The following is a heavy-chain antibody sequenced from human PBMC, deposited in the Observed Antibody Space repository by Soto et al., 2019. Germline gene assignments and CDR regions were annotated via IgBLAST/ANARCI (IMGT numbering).Heavy chain of an antibody. Sequence: SETLSLTCAFSVGSISSSNWCSWVRQPPGKGLEWIGEIYHSGSTNYNPSLKSRVTISVDKSKNQFSLKLSSVTAADTAVYYCARVGGNWNYDYFDYWGQGTLVTAPQ. D-gene: IGHD1-7*01. CDR2: IYHSGST. CDR1: VGSISSSNW. CDR3: ARVGGNWNYDYFDY. V-gene: IGHV4-4*02. J-gene: IGHJ4*02.